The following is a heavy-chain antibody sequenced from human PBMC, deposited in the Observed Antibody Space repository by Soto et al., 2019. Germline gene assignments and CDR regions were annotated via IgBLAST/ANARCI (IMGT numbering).Heavy chain of an antibody. CDR2: ISSNSAYI. J-gene: IGHJ5*02. CDR3: TRDASRDSSARGWFDP. Sequence: AGGSLRLSCAASGFTFRSFTMNWVRQAPGKGLELVSSISSNSAYIYYTDALRGRFTISRDNAKNSLHLQMNSLRAEDTAVYYCTRDASRDSSARGWFDPWGPGTMVTVSS. CDR1: GFTFRSFT. V-gene: IGHV3-21*01. D-gene: IGHD6-13*01.